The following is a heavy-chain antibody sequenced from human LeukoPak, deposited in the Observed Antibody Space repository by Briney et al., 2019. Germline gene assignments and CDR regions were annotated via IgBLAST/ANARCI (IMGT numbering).Heavy chain of an antibody. CDR3: ARDGVGKGPDY. CDR1: GYTFTNND. D-gene: IGHD1-14*01. J-gene: IGHJ4*02. V-gene: IGHV1-8*01. Sequence: GASVKVSCKASGYTFTNNDINWVRQATGQGLEWMGWMNPNSGNTGYAQKFQGRVTLTRNTSITTAYMELSSLRSEDTAVYYCARDGVGKGPDYWGQGTLVTVSS. CDR2: MNPNSGNT.